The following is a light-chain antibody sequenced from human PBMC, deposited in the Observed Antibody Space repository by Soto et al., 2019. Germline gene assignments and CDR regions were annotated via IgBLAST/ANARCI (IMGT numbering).Light chain of an antibody. CDR1: QYMSDW. Sequence: DLQMSQSPSTLSASIGDRVTITCRASQYMSDWLAWYQQKPGKVPKLLISKASYLESGLPLRFSGSGSGREFTLTISSLQPDDFATYYCQQYSSYPWTFGQGTKVEVK. J-gene: IGKJ1*01. CDR3: QQYSSYPWT. CDR2: KAS. V-gene: IGKV1-5*03.